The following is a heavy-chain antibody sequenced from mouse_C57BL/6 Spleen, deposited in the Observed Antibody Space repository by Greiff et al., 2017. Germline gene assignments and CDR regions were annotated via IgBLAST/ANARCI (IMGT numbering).Heavy chain of an antibody. V-gene: IGHV5-6*02. CDR1: GFTFSSYG. CDR3: ARERAY. J-gene: IGHJ3*01. Sequence: EVKLVESGGDLVKPGGSLKLSCAASGFTFSSYGMSWVRQTPDKRLEWVATISSGGSYTYYPDNVKGRFTLSIDDAKITRYLHMSSLKSEDTAMYYCARERAYWGQGTLVTVSA. CDR2: ISSGGSYT.